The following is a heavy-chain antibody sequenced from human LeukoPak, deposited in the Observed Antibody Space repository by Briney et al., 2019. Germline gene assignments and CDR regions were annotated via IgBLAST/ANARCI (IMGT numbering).Heavy chain of an antibody. V-gene: IGHV4-31*03. CDR3: ARVVAMVRGVQADY. Sequence: SETLSLTCTVSGGXISSGGYYWSWIRQHPGKGLEWIGYIYYSGSTYYNPSLKSRVTISVDTSKNQFSLKLSSVTAADTAVYYCARVVAMVRGVQADYWGQGTLVTVSS. D-gene: IGHD3-10*01. CDR1: GGXISSGGYY. J-gene: IGHJ4*02. CDR2: IYYSGST.